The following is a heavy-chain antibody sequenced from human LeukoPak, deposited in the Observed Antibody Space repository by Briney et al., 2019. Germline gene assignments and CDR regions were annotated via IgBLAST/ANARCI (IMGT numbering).Heavy chain of an antibody. D-gene: IGHD2-2*01. Sequence: GGSLRLSCAASGFTFSSYWMSWVRQAPGKGLEWVANIKQDGSEKYYVDSVKGRFTISRDNAKNSLYLQMNSLRAEDTAVYYCAGPMGPAAIFGFDYWGQGALVTVSS. CDR3: AGPMGPAAIFGFDY. CDR1: GFTFSSYW. CDR2: IKQDGSEK. V-gene: IGHV3-7*01. J-gene: IGHJ4*02.